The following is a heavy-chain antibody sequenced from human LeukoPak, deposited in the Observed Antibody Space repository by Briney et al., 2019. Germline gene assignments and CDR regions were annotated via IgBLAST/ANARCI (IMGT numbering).Heavy chain of an antibody. CDR2: ITGSGDST. Sequence: PGGSLRLSCAASGFTVSSNYMSWVRQAPGKGLEWVSAITGSGDSTYYADSVKGRFTISRDNSKNTLYLQMNSLRAEDTAVYYCAKLRYSSPRGNFDYWGQGTLVTVSS. CDR1: GFTVSSNY. V-gene: IGHV3-23*01. CDR3: AKLRYSSPRGNFDY. J-gene: IGHJ4*02. D-gene: IGHD6-13*01.